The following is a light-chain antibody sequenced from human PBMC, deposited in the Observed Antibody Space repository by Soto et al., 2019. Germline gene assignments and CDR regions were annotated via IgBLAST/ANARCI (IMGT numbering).Light chain of an antibody. CDR1: QSVTSSY. CDR3: QQYGSSPPFT. Sequence: EIVLTQSPGTLSLSPGERATLSCRASQSVTSSYLAWYQQKPGQAPRLLIYGASSRATDIPDRFSGSGSGKDFTLTISRLEPEDFAVYYCQQYGSSPPFTFGPGTKVDIK. J-gene: IGKJ3*01. CDR2: GAS. V-gene: IGKV3-20*01.